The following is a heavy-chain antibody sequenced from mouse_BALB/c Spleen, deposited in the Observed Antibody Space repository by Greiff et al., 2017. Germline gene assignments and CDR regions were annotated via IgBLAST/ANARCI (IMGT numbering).Heavy chain of an antibody. CDR1: GYSITSGYY. V-gene: IGHV3-6*02. D-gene: IGHD2-4*01. Sequence: EVKLVESGPGLVKPSQSLSLTCSVTGYSITSGYYWNWIRQFPGNKLEWMGYISYDGSNNYNPSLKNRISITRDTSKNQFFLKLNSVTTEDTATYYCAIYYDYDGGFDYWGQGTTLTVSS. CDR3: AIYYDYDGGFDY. CDR2: ISYDGSN. J-gene: IGHJ2*01.